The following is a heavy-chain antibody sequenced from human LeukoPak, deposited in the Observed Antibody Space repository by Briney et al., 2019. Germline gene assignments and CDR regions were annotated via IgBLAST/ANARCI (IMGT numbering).Heavy chain of an antibody. CDR1: GYTFTSYG. V-gene: IGHV1-18*01. CDR3: ARVGYCSSTSCTYFDY. Sequence: ASVKVSCKASGYTFTSYGISCVRQAPGQGLEWMGWISAYKGNTNYAQKLQGRVTMTTDTSTSTAYMELRSLRSDDTAVYYCARVGYCSSTSCTYFDYWGQGTLVTVSS. J-gene: IGHJ4*02. D-gene: IGHD2-2*01. CDR2: ISAYKGNT.